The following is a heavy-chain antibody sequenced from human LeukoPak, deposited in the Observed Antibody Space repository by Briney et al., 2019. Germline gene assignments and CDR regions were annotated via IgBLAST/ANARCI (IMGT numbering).Heavy chain of an antibody. CDR1: GGSISSSSYY. J-gene: IGHJ6*03. V-gene: IGHV4-39*07. CDR2: LYYSGGT. CDR3: ARGAAGPIPSSTYYMGV. D-gene: IGHD2-2*01. Sequence: PSETLSLTCTVSGGSISSSSYYWGWLRQPPGKGLEWIGSLYYSGGTYYNPSLKSRVTISVDTSKNQFSLKLSSVTAADTAVYYCARGAAGPIPSSTYYMGVWGKGTTVTVSS.